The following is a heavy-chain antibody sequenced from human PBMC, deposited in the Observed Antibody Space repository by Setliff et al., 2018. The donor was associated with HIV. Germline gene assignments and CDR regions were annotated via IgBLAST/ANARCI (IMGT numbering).Heavy chain of an antibody. CDR3: ARGNGWYKYFYYGMDV. CDR2: ISAHSGNT. D-gene: IGHD6-19*01. CDR1: GYTFTSHG. Sequence: WASVKVSCKTSGYTFTSHGISWVRQAPGQRLEWMGWISAHSGNTNYAQILQGRVTLTTDTSTSTAYMELRSLRSDDTAVYYCARGNGWYKYFYYGMDVWGQGTTVTVSS. V-gene: IGHV1-18*01. J-gene: IGHJ6*02.